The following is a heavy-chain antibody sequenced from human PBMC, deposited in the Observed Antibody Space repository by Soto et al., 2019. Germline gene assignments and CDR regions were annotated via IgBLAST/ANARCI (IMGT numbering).Heavy chain of an antibody. CDR1: GDSINSRHC. CDR3: ARETYYYDSSGYFLDY. CDR2: ISHSGST. J-gene: IGHJ4*02. V-gene: IGHV4-4*02. Sequence: SETLSLTCTVSGDSINSRHCWILVRQPPGKGLEWIGQISHSGSTNYNPSLTSRVTISVDKSKNHFSLKLTSVTAADTAVYYCARETYYYDSSGYFLDYWGQGTLVTVSS. D-gene: IGHD3-22*01.